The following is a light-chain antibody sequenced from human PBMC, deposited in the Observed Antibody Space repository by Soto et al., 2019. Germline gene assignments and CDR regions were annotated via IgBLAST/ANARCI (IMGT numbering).Light chain of an antibody. Sequence: QSALTQPPSAAGSPGQSVTVSCTGTSSDVGGDNYVSWYQQHPDKAPKLRIYDVNQRPSGVPDRFSGSKSGNTASLTVSGLQAEDEADYYCSSYAGTHVVFGTGTTLTVL. J-gene: IGLJ1*01. V-gene: IGLV2-8*01. CDR2: DVN. CDR1: SSDVGGDNY. CDR3: SSYAGTHVV.